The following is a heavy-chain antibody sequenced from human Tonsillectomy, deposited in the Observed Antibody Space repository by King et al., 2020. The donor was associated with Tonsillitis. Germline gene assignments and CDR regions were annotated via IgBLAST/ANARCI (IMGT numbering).Heavy chain of an antibody. D-gene: IGHD3-3*01. CDR3: ARAYYDFWSGYYHYFDY. CDR1: GFTVSSNY. Sequence: VQLVESGGALVQPGGSLRLSCAASGFTVSSNYMSWVRQAPGKGLEWGSVIYSGGSTYSADSVKGRFTISRDNSKNTLYLQMNSLRAEDTAVYYCARAYYDFWSGYYHYFDYWGQGTLVTVSS. J-gene: IGHJ4*02. CDR2: IYSGGST. V-gene: IGHV3-66*01.